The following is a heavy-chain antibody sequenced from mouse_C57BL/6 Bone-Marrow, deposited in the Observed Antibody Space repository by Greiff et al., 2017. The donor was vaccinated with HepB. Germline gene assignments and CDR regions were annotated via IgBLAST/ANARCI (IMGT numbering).Heavy chain of an antibody. J-gene: IGHJ2*01. CDR2: IDPSDSYT. CDR1: GYTFTSYW. CDR3: ARGDDEANSDY. Sequence: VQLQQPGAELVMPGASVKLSCKASGYTFTSYWMHWVKQRPGQGLEWIGEIDPSDSYTNYNQKFKGKSTLTVDKSSSTAYMQLSSLTSEDSAVYYCARGDDEANSDYWGRGTTLTVSS. D-gene: IGHD3-2*02. V-gene: IGHV1-69*01.